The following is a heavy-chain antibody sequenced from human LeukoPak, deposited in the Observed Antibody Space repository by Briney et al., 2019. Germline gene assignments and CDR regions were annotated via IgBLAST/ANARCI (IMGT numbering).Heavy chain of an antibody. V-gene: IGHV1-2*04. CDR1: GYTFTGYY. CDR2: INPNSGGT. D-gene: IGHD6-13*01. J-gene: IGHJ5*02. CDR3: ARLAAAADADWFDP. Sequence: TSVTVSCKASGYTFTGYYMHWVRQPPGQGLEWMGWINPNSGGTNYAQKFQGWVTMTRDTSISTAYMELSRLRSDDTAVYYCARLAAAADADWFDPWGQGTLVTVSS.